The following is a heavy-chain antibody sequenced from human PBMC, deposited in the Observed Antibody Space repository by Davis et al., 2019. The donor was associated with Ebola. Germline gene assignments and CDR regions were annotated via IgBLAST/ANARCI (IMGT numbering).Heavy chain of an antibody. J-gene: IGHJ3*02. D-gene: IGHD6-19*01. V-gene: IGHV4-34*01. Sequence: PSETLSLTCVVYGGSFSGYYWSWIRQPPGKGLEWIGEINHSGSTKYNPSLKSRVTISVDTSKNQFSLNLSSVTAADTAVYYCAGGAVAGPFDIWGQGTMVTVSS. CDR1: GGSFSGYY. CDR2: INHSGST. CDR3: AGGAVAGPFDI.